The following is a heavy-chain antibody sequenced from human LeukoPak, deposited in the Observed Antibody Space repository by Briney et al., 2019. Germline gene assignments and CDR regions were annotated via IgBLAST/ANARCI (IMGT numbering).Heavy chain of an antibody. V-gene: IGHV3-73*01. CDR2: VRSKANNYAT. J-gene: IGHJ4*02. Sequence: PGGSLRLSCAASGFTFSDSARHWVRQASGKGLEWVGRVRSKANNYATTYDASVKGRFTISRDDSKNMVFLQMNSLKTEDTAVYYCTRRYYHDSSGNYYGDYWGQGTRVTVSS. CDR3: TRRYYHDSSGNYYGDY. CDR1: GFTFSDSA. D-gene: IGHD3-22*01.